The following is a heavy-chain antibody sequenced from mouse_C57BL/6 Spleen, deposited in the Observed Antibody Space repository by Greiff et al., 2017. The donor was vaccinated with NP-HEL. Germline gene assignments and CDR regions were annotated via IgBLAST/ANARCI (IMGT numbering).Heavy chain of an antibody. CDR2: IDPETGGT. CDR3: IWTAQATYEFAY. CDR1: GYTFTDYE. V-gene: IGHV1-15*01. Sequence: QVQLQQSGAELVRPGASVTLSCKASGYTFTDYEMHWVKQTPVHGLEWIGAIDPETGGTAYNQKFKGKAILTADKSSSTAYMELRSLTSEDSAVYYCIWTAQATYEFAYWGQGTLVTVSA. D-gene: IGHD3-2*02. J-gene: IGHJ3*01.